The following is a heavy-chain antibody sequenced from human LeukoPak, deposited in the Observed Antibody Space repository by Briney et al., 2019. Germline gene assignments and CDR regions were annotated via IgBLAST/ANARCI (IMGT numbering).Heavy chain of an antibody. V-gene: IGHV4-39*01. J-gene: IGHJ5*02. CDR1: GGSMTSSSYY. CDR2: TYYSGST. Sequence: PSETLSLTCSVSGGSMTSSSYYWGWIRQPPGKGLEWIGSTYYSGSTYYNPSLKSRVTISVDTSKKQFSLKLSSVTDADTAVYYCARSGNWFDPWGQGTLVIVSS. CDR3: ARSGNWFDP.